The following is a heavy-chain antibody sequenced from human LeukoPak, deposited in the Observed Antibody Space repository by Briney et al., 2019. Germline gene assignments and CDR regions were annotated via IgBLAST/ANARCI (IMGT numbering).Heavy chain of an antibody. CDR3: AKDLGYDLLIGPDV. CDR2: ISHDGSNK. D-gene: IGHD3-9*01. CDR1: GFTFSSYG. Sequence: GGSLRLSCAASGFTFSSYGVHWVRQAPGKGLEWVAVISHDGSNKYYADSVKGRFAISRDNSKNTLYLQMSSLRAEDTAVYYCAKDLGYDLLIGPDVWGQGTTVTVSS. J-gene: IGHJ6*02. V-gene: IGHV3-30*18.